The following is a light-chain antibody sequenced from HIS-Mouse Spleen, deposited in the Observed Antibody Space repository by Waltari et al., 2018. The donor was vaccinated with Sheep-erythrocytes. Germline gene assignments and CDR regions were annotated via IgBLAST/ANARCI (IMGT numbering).Light chain of an antibody. CDR3: QQYYSTLLT. J-gene: IGKJ4*01. Sequence: DIVMTQSPDSLAVSLGERATINCKSSQSVLYSSNTKNYLAWYPQKPGQPPKLLIYWASTRESGVPDRFSGSGSGTDVTRTISSLQAEDVAVYYCQQYYSTLLTFGGGTKVEIK. V-gene: IGKV4-1*01. CDR2: WAS. CDR1: QSVLYSSNTKNY.